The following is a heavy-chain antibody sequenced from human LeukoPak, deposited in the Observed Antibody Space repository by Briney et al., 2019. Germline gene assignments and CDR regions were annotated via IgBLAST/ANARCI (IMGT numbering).Heavy chain of an antibody. CDR3: ARDFYSSSWYYRNWFDP. D-gene: IGHD6-13*01. Sequence: GASVKASCKASGYTFTSYGISWVRQAPGQGLEWMGWISAYNGNTNYAQKLQGRVTMTTDTSTSTAYMELRSLRSDDTAVYYCARDFYSSSWYYRNWFDPWGQGTLVTVSS. CDR1: GYTFTSYG. J-gene: IGHJ5*02. CDR2: ISAYNGNT. V-gene: IGHV1-18*01.